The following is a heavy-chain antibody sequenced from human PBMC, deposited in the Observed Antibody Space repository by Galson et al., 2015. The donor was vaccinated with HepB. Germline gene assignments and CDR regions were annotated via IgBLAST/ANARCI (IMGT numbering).Heavy chain of an antibody. CDR1: GFTFSSNW. J-gene: IGHJ4*02. CDR3: TGGYYSAY. D-gene: IGHD3-10*01. V-gene: IGHV3-74*01. CDR2: INSDGSTI. Sequence: SLRLSCAASGFTFSSNWMHWVRQDPGKGLVWVSRINSDGSTINYASSVQGRFTTSRDNAKNTLYLQMNSLRTEDTAMYYCTGGYYSAYWGQGTLVTVSS.